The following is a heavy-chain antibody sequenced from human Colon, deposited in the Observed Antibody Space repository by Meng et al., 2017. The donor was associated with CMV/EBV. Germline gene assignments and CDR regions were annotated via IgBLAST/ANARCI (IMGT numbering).Heavy chain of an antibody. CDR2: ISYSGST. J-gene: IGHJ4*02. Sequence: GSGASMDSDNFFWSWLRQAPGKALEWIGYISYSGSTFYTPSLKSRLSISIDTSENQFSLNLRSLTAADTAVYFCARYSKPSGPFDYWGQGTLVTVSS. V-gene: IGHV4-30-4*01. CDR1: GASMDSDNFF. CDR3: ARYSKPSGPFDY. D-gene: IGHD2-15*01.